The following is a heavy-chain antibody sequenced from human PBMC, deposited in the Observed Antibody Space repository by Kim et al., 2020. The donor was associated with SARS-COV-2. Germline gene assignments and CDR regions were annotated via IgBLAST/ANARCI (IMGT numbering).Heavy chain of an antibody. D-gene: IGHD4-17*01. CDR3: ARDREMSTVRGWLDP. Sequence: DSVKWRLTIARDNAKNTLYLQMNRLKAEDTGVYFCARDREMSTVRGWLDPWGQGTLVTVSP. V-gene: IGHV3-74*01. J-gene: IGHJ5*02.